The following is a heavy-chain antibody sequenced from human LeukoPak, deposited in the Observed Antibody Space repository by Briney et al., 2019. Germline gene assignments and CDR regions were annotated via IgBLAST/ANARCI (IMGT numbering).Heavy chain of an antibody. V-gene: IGHV4-39*01. CDR3: ARHAINMIAFNWFDP. CDR1: GDSISSSSYY. J-gene: IGHJ5*02. D-gene: IGHD3-22*01. Sequence: PSETLSLTCTVSGDSISSSSYYWGWIRQPPGKGLEWIGSIYYSGSTYYNPSLKSRVTISVDTSKNQFTLTLSSVTAADTAVYYCARHAINMIAFNWFDPWGQGTLVTVSS. CDR2: IYYSGST.